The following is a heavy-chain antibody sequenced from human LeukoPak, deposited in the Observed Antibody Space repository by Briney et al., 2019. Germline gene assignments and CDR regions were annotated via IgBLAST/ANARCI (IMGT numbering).Heavy chain of an antibody. CDR3: ARRIGIAVAPVP. J-gene: IGHJ5*02. CDR2: MNPNSGNT. V-gene: IGHV1-8*01. D-gene: IGHD6-19*01. CDR1: GYTFTSYD. Sequence: ASVKVSCKASGYTFTSYDINWLRQATGQGLEWMGWMNPNSGNTGYAQKFQGRVTMTRNTSISTAYMELSSLKSEDTAVYYCARRIGIAVAPVPWGQGTLVTVSS.